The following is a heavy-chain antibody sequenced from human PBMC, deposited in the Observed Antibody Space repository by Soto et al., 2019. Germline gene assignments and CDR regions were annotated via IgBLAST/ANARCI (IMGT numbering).Heavy chain of an antibody. Sequence: QVQLQESGPGLVKPSGTLSLTCAVSGGSISSSNWWSWVRQPPGKGLEWIGEIYHSGSTNYNPSLKRRVTISVDTSRNQFSLKLSSVTAADTAVYYCARRWGEGRVDYWGQGTLVTVSS. CDR2: IYHSGST. D-gene: IGHD3-10*01. J-gene: IGHJ4*02. CDR1: GGSISSSNW. V-gene: IGHV4-4*02. CDR3: ARRWGEGRVDY.